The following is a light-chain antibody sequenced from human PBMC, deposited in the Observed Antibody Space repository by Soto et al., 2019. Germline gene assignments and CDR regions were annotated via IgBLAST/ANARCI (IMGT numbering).Light chain of an antibody. CDR3: QQYNHY. V-gene: IGKV1-5*01. J-gene: IGKJ3*01. CDR1: GNINKW. Sequence: DIQMTQSPSTLSASVGDRVTITCRAAGNINKWLAWYQQKPGKAPKLLIYDASSLESGVTSRFSGSGSGTEFTLTISSLQPDDFATYYCQQYNHYFGPGTRVDIQ. CDR2: DAS.